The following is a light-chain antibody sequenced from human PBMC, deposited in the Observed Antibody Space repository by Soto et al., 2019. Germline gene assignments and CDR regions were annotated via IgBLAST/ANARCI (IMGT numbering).Light chain of an antibody. V-gene: IGLV2-11*01. CDR2: TVT. CDR3: CSYAGSSSYV. J-gene: IGLJ1*01. CDR1: GSDIGGHNY. Sequence: QSALTQPRSVSGSPGQSVTISCTGTGSDIGGHNYVSWYQQHPGKAPKLTIYTVTKRPSGVPDRFSGSKSDNTASLTISGLQADDEADYYCCSYAGSSSYVFGTGTKLTVL.